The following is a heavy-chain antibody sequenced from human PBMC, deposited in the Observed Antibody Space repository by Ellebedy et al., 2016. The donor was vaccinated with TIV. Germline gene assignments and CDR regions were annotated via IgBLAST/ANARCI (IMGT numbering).Heavy chain of an antibody. V-gene: IGHV4-59*01. J-gene: IGHJ2*01. CDR1: GGSISSYY. D-gene: IGHD6-19*01. CDR2: IYYSGST. CDR3: ARVYYSSGWYEGDWYFDL. Sequence: SETLSLTCTVSGGSISSYYWSRIRQPPGKGLEWIGYIYYSGSTNYNPSLKSRVTISVDTSKSQFSLRLSSVTAADTAVYYCARVYYSSGWYEGDWYFDLWGRGTLVTVSS.